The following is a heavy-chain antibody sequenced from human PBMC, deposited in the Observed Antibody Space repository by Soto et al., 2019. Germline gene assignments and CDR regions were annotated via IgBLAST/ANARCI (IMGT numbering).Heavy chain of an antibody. CDR1: GFTFSSYC. J-gene: IGHJ5*02. Sequence: GGSLSLSCASSGFTFSSYCRHWVRQAPGKGLEWVAVIWYDGSNKYYADSVKGRFTISRDNSKNTLYLQMNSLRAEDTAVYYCARAVTSSLNWFDPWGQGTLVTVSS. V-gene: IGHV3-33*01. CDR3: ARAVTSSLNWFDP. D-gene: IGHD6-6*01. CDR2: IWYDGSNK.